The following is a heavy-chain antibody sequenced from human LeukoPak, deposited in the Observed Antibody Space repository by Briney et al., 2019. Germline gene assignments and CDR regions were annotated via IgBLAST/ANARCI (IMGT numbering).Heavy chain of an antibody. V-gene: IGHV3-11*01. CDR3: ATPLGYCSSTSCGPLDY. D-gene: IGHD2-2*01. J-gene: IGHJ4*02. CDR2: ISSSGSTI. CDR1: GFTFSDYY. Sequence: PGGSLRLSCAASGFTFSDYYMCWIRQAPGKGLEWVSYISSSGSTIYYADSVKGRFTISRDNAKNSLYLQMNSLRAEDTAVYYCATPLGYCSSTSCGPLDYWGQGTLVTVSS.